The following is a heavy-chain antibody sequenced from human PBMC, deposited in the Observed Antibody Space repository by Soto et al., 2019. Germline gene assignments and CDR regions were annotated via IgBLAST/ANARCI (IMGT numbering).Heavy chain of an antibody. V-gene: IGHV4-39*01. Sequence: XETLSLTCAVSGASISGSYYYWAWLRQSPGKGPEWIGSVFYTGFTSYNPSLESRVSVPVDTSKSQFSLKLSAVTAADTAVYYCATSQKGYNWNYFDHWGQGALVTVSS. CDR1: GASISGSYYY. D-gene: IGHD1-20*01. CDR2: VFYTGFT. CDR3: ATSQKGYNWNYFDH. J-gene: IGHJ4*02.